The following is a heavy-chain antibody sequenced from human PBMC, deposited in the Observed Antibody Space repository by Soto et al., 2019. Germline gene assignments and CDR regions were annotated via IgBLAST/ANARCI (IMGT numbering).Heavy chain of an antibody. V-gene: IGHV4-34*01. CDR1: GGFLSESY. Sequence: SETLSLTCAVYGGFLSESYWTWIRQPPGKGLEWIGEINHVGGTNYSPPLKSRVTMSVETSQNQFSLRLISVTAADTAMYFCVRIRYQLPSSVLWLDPWGQGTPVTVSS. CDR2: INHVGGT. D-gene: IGHD3-16*01. CDR3: VRIRYQLPSSVLWLDP. J-gene: IGHJ5*02.